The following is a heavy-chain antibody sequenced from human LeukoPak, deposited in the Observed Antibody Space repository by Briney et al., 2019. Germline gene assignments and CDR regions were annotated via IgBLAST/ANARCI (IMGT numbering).Heavy chain of an antibody. Sequence: ASVKVSCKASGYTFTSYYMHWVRQAPGQGLEWMGLINPTGGSTGYAQKFQGRVTMTEDTSTDTAYMELSSLRSEDTAVYYCASLPLRYFDWADLAPYYFDYWGQGTLVTVSS. J-gene: IGHJ4*02. V-gene: IGHV1-46*01. CDR1: GYTFTSYY. CDR2: INPTGGST. CDR3: ASLPLRYFDWADLAPYYFDY. D-gene: IGHD3-9*01.